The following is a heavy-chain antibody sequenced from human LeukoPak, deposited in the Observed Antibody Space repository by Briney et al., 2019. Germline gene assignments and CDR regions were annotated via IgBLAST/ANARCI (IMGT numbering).Heavy chain of an antibody. J-gene: IGHJ2*01. V-gene: IGHV4-34*01. D-gene: IGHD2-2*01. CDR3: ARVPSSYWYFDL. CDR2: INHSGST. CDR1: GGSFSGYY. Sequence: SETLSLTCAVYGGSFSGYYWSWIRQPPGKGLEWIGEINHSGSTNYNPSLKSRVTISVDTSKNQFSLKLSSVTAAGTAVYYCARVPSSYWYFDLWGRGTLVTVSS.